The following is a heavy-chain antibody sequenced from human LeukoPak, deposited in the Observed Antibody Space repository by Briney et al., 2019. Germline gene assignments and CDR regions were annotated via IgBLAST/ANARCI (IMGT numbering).Heavy chain of an antibody. CDR2: ISSSSSYI. D-gene: IGHD3-9*01. J-gene: IGHJ4*02. CDR1: GFTVSSNY. V-gene: IGHV3-21*01. Sequence: GGSLRLSCAASGFTVSSNYMSWVRQAPGKGLEWVSSISSSSSYIYYADSVKGRFTISRDNAKNSLYLQMNSLRAEDTAVYYCARDADILTGYPYHFDYWGQGTLVTVSS. CDR3: ARDADILTGYPYHFDY.